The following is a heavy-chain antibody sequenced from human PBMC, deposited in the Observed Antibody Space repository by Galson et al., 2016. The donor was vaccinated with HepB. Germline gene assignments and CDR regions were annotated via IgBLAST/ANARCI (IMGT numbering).Heavy chain of an antibody. CDR3: ARDPNAAATGTWG. V-gene: IGHV3-53*01. J-gene: IGHJ4*02. Sequence: SLRLSCAASGFTFSTYGMHWVRQAPGKGLEWVSSIYSGGATHYADSVKGRLTISRDSSKNTLYLQVNSLRAEDTAVYFCARDPNAAATGTWGWGQGTLVTVSS. CDR2: IYSGGAT. CDR1: GFTFSTYG. D-gene: IGHD6-13*01.